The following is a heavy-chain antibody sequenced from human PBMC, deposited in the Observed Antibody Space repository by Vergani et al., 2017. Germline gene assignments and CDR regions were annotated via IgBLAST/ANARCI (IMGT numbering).Heavy chain of an antibody. CDR1: GGTFSSNS. Sequence: QGQLAQSGAEVKKPGSSVKVSCKASGGTFSSNSISWVRQAPAQGLEWMGRIIPIFGTTSYAQKFQGRVTILADESTSTAYMELSSLRSEDTAVYYCAGSSGYYSYYFDFWGQGTLVIVSS. V-gene: IGHV1-69*13. CDR3: AGSSGYYSYYFDF. CDR2: IIPIFGTT. J-gene: IGHJ4*02. D-gene: IGHD3-22*01.